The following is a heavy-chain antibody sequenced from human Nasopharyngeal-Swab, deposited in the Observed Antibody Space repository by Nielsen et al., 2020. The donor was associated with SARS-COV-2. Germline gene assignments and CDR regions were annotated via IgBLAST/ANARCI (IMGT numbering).Heavy chain of an antibody. CDR2: ISYDGSNK. CDR3: AREGREQLAEYFDY. D-gene: IGHD6-6*01. V-gene: IGHV3-30*03. J-gene: IGHJ4*02. CDR1: GFTFSSYG. Sequence: GGSLRLSCAASGFTFSSYGMHWVRQAPGKGLEWVAVISYDGSNKYYADSVKGRFTISRDNSKNTLYLQMNSLRAEDTAVYYCAREGREQLAEYFDYWGQGTLVTVSS.